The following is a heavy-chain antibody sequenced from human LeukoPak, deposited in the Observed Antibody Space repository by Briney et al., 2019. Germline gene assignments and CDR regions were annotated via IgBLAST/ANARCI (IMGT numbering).Heavy chain of an antibody. CDR3: AGSLAYCGGDCRLGDY. J-gene: IGHJ4*02. CDR1: GFTVSNNY. V-gene: IGHV3-66*01. CDR2: MYSVGST. Sequence: GGSLRLPCAASGFTVSNNYMTWVRQPPGKGLEWVSVMYSVGSTYYADSVKGRFTISRDNSKNTLYLLMNSLRAEDTAVYYCAGSLAYCGGDCRLGDYWGQGTLVTVSS. D-gene: IGHD2-21*02.